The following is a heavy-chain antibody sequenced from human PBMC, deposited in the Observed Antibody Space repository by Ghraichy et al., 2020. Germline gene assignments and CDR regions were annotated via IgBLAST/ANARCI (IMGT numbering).Heavy chain of an antibody. CDR1: GITSTHYW. J-gene: IGHJ4*02. Sequence: SLRLSCAASGITSTHYWMNWVRQVPGKELVWVSQINSDGSSTNYADSVKGRFTISRDNAKNMLYLQMSSLRAEDTAVYYCVRENWHFDYWGQGTLVTVSS. CDR3: VRENWHFDY. CDR2: INSDGSST. V-gene: IGHV3-74*01.